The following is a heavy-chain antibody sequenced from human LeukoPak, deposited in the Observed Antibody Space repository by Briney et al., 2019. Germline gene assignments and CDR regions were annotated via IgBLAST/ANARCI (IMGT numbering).Heavy chain of an antibody. CDR3: ARGRGGSGWYDHDY. CDR1: GYTFTSYD. V-gene: IGHV1-8*03. D-gene: IGHD6-19*01. J-gene: IGHJ4*02. Sequence: ASVKVSCKASGYTFTSYDINGVRQATGQGLEWMGWMNPNCGTTGYAQKVQGRVTITRNNSISTAYMELSSLRSEDTAVYYCARGRGGSGWYDHDYWGQGTLVTVSS. CDR2: MNPNCGTT.